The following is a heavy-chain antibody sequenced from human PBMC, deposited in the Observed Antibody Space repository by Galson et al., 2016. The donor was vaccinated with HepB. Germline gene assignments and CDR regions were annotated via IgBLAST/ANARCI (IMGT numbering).Heavy chain of an antibody. CDR2: INNDGSNT. Sequence: SLRLSCAASAFTFTNYGMTWVRQAPGKGLVWVSRINNDGSNTTYADSVKGRFTISRDNAKNTLYLQMNSLRAEDTAVYYCARAPVTSTTCCYYFDYWGQGTLVTVSS. CDR3: ARAPVTSTTCCYYFDY. V-gene: IGHV3-74*03. D-gene: IGHD2-2*01. J-gene: IGHJ4*02. CDR1: AFTFTNYG.